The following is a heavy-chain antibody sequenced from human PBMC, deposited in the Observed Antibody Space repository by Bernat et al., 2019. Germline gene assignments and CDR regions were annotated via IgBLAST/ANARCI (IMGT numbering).Heavy chain of an antibody. CDR1: GFTFRGYW. Sequence: EVQLVESGGGLAQPGGSLRLSCAASGFTFRGYWMTWVRQAPGKGLEWVANIKQDGSEKYYVDSVKGRFTISRDNAKNSLDLQMNSLRAEDTAVYYCARVRSTSRNFDYWGQGTLVTVSS. V-gene: IGHV3-7*03. D-gene: IGHD2-2*01. CDR3: ARVRSTSRNFDY. J-gene: IGHJ4*02. CDR2: IKQDGSEK.